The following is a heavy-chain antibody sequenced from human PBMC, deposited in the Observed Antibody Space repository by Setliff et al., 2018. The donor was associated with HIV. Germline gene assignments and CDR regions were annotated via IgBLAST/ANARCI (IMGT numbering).Heavy chain of an antibody. CDR2: IIPILGIA. Sequence: ASVKVSCKASGGTFSSYAISWVRQAPGQGLEWMGGIIPILGIANYAQKFQGRVTITADESTSTAYMELSSLRSEDTAVYYCARDLRGGYSYGYYYYGMDVWGQGTTVTVSS. J-gene: IGHJ6*02. CDR3: ARDLRGGYSYGYYYYGMDV. V-gene: IGHV1-69*10. CDR1: GGTFSSYA. D-gene: IGHD5-18*01.